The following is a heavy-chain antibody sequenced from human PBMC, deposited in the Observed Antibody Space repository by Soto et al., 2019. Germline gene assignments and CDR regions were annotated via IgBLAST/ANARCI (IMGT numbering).Heavy chain of an antibody. V-gene: IGHV1-18*01. CDR3: ARIEYCSGGNCYSAFDI. D-gene: IGHD2-15*01. CDR1: GDTFISSG. CDR2: ISGYKGDT. Sequence: VQSGAEVKKPGASVKVSCKASGDTFISSGISWVRQAPGQGLEWIGWISGYKGDTNYAQKFQGRVTMTTDASTSTAYMELRRLTPGDTAIYYCARIEYCSGGNCYSAFDIWGQGTLVTVSS. J-gene: IGHJ3*02.